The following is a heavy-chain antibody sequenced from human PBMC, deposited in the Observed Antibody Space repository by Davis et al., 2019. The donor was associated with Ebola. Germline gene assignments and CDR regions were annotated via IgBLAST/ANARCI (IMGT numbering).Heavy chain of an antibody. J-gene: IGHJ6*02. CDR1: GFIFRNYV. CDR3: ARDFIVIVPAADAPGDYGMDV. D-gene: IGHD2-2*01. Sequence: GESLKISCETSGFIFRNYVMSWVRQAPGKGLEWVSSISSSSSYIYYADSVKGRFTISRDNAKNSLYLQMNSPRAEDTAVYYCARDFIVIVPAADAPGDYGMDVWGQGTTVTVSS. CDR2: ISSSSSYI. V-gene: IGHV3-21*01.